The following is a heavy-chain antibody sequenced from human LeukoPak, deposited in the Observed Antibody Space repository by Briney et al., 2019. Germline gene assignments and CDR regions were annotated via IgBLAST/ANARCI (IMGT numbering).Heavy chain of an antibody. CDR3: AREVRGVPYYLDY. J-gene: IGHJ4*02. CDR2: ISGSGGST. CDR1: RSTFSNYA. Sequence: GGSLRLSCAASRSTFSNYAMIWVRQAPGKGLEWISGISGSGGSTYYADSVKGRFTISRDNSKDTLYLQMNSLRAEDTAVYYCAREVRGVPYYLDYWGQGTLVTVSS. D-gene: IGHD3-10*01. V-gene: IGHV3-23*01.